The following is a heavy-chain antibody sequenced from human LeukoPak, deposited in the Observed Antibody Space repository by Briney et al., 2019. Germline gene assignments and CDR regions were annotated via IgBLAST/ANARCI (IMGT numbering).Heavy chain of an antibody. CDR3: ARKVNPVSPMDV. V-gene: IGHV1-69*01. D-gene: IGHD4-23*01. CDR1: GGTFSSYA. Sequence: ASVKVSCKASGGTFSSYAISWVRQAPGRGLEWMGGIIPIFGTANYAQKFQGRVTITADESTSTAYMELSSLRSEDTAVYYCARKVNPVSPMDVWGQGTTVTVSS. J-gene: IGHJ6*02. CDR2: IIPIFGTA.